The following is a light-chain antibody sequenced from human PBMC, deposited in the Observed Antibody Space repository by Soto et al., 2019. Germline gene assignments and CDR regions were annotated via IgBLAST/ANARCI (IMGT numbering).Light chain of an antibody. J-gene: IGKJ1*01. V-gene: IGKV3-20*01. CDR3: QQYGSPRWT. CDR2: GAA. CDR1: QSVSSSY. Sequence: EIVLTQSPGTLSLSPGERATLSCRASQSVSSSYLAWYQQTPGQAPRLLIYGAASRATGIPDRFSGSGSGTDFTLTISRLAHEYVVVYYCQQYGSPRWTFGQGTKVEIK.